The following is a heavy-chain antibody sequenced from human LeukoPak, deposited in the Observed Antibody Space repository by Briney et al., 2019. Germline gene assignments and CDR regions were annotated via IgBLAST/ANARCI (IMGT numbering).Heavy chain of an antibody. CDR3: APRGDIEHSYVYGKWFDP. CDR2: INHSGSS. V-gene: IGHV4-34*01. D-gene: IGHD5-18*01. J-gene: IGHJ5*02. Sequence: SETLSLTCAVYGGSFSAYYWTWIRQPPGKGLEWIGEINHSGSSNYNSSLRSRVTISVDTSYKQFSLRLSSVTAADTAVYYCAPRGDIEHSYVYGKWFDPWGQGTRVTVS. CDR1: GGSFSAYY.